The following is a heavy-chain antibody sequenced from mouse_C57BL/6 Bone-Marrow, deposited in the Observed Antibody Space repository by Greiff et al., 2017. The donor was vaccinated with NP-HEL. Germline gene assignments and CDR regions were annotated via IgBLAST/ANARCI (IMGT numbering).Heavy chain of an antibody. D-gene: IGHD1-1*01. CDR1: GFTFSSYG. V-gene: IGHV5-6*02. CDR3: ARHHYYYGSSGYFDV. Sequence: DVMLVESGGDLVKPGGSLKLSCAASGFTFSSYGMSWVRQTPDKRLEWVATISSGGSYTYYPDSVKGRFTISRDNAKNTLYLQMSSLKSEDTDMYDCARHHYYYGSSGYFDVWGTGTTVTVSS. J-gene: IGHJ1*03. CDR2: ISSGGSYT.